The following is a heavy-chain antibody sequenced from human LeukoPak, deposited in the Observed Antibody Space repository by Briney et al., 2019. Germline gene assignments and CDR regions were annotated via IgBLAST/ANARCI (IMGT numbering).Heavy chain of an antibody. CDR3: TRRYNYDSSGYYYVRDAFDI. V-gene: IGHV3-49*04. J-gene: IGHJ3*02. CDR2: IRSKAYGGTT. Sequence: GGSLRLTCTASGFTFGDYVMSWVRPAPGKGLEWEGFIRSKAYGGTTKNAAAVKGRFTISRDDSRSCAYLQMNSLKTEDTAVYYCTRRYNYDSSGYYYVRDAFDIWGQGTMVTVSS. CDR1: GFTFGDYV. D-gene: IGHD3-22*01.